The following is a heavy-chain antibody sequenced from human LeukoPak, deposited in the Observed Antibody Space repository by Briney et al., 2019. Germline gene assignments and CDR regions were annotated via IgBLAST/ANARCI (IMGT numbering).Heavy chain of an antibody. CDR2: IIPIFGTA. V-gene: IGHV1-69*05. Sequence: GSSVQVSCKASEGTFSSYAISWVGQAPAQGLEWMGGIIPIFGTANYAQKFQGRVTITTDESTSTAYMELSSLRSEDTAVYYCARGMVRGVPGPYFDYWGQGTLVTVSS. D-gene: IGHD3-10*01. CDR1: EGTFSSYA. CDR3: ARGMVRGVPGPYFDY. J-gene: IGHJ4*02.